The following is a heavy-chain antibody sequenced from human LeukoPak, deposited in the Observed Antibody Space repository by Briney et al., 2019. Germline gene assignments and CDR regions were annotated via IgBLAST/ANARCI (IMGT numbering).Heavy chain of an antibody. V-gene: IGHV3-33*06. J-gene: IGHJ4*02. CDR1: GFTFSSYG. CDR3: AKGDYYASSGYLDY. D-gene: IGHD3-22*01. CDR2: IWYDGSNK. Sequence: GRSLRLSCAASGFTFSSYGMHWVRQAPGKGLEWVAVIWYDGSNKYYADSVKGRFTISRDNSKNTLYLQMNSLRAEDTAVYYCAKGDYYASSGYLDYWGQGTLVTVSS.